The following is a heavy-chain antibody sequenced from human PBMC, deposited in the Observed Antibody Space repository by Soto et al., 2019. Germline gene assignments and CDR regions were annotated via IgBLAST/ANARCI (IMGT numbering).Heavy chain of an antibody. J-gene: IGHJ5*02. CDR1: GFTSSSYA. D-gene: IGHD6-13*01. V-gene: IGHV3-23*01. CDR3: AKRSSGIAAAGTWWFDP. Sequence: PGGSLRLSCAASGFTSSSYAMSWVRQAPGKGLEWVSAISGSGGSTYYADSVKGRFTISRDNSKNTLYLQMNSLRAEDTAVYYCAKRSSGIAAAGTWWFDPWGQGTLVTVSS. CDR2: ISGSGGST.